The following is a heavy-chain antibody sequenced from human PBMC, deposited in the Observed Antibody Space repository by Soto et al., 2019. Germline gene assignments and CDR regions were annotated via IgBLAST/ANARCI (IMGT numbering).Heavy chain of an antibody. V-gene: IGHV1-18*04. Sequence: ASVKVSCKASGYTFTSYGLSWVRQAPGQGLEWMGWISVSNGNTNYAQKLHGRVTMTTDTSTSTAYMELRSLRSDDTAVYYCARGGYCTSSSCYEDYYHGMDVWGQGTTVTVSS. J-gene: IGHJ6*02. CDR3: ARGGYCTSSSCYEDYYHGMDV. CDR1: GYTFTSYG. CDR2: ISVSNGNT. D-gene: IGHD2-2*01.